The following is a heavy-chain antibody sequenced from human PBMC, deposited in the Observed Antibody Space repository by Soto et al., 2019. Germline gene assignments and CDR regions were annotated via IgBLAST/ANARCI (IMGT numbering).Heavy chain of an antibody. V-gene: IGHV3-33*01. J-gene: IGHJ4*02. D-gene: IGHD1-26*01. CDR2: IWYDGSNK. CDR1: GFTFSSYG. CDR3: AREMGLVGATHIDY. Sequence: QVQLVESGGGVVQPGRSLRLSCAASGFTFSSYGMHWVRQAPGKGLEWVAVIWYDGSNKYYADSVKGRFTISRDNSKNTLYLQMNSLRAEDTAVYYCAREMGLVGATHIDYWGQGTLVTVSS.